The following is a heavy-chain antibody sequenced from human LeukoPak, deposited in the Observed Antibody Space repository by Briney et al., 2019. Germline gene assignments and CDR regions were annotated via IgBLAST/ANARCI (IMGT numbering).Heavy chain of an antibody. V-gene: IGHV1-18*01. CDR2: ISSYNGNT. Sequence: SVKVSCKASGGTFSSYVISWVRQAPGQGLEWMGWISSYNGNTNYAQRLQGRVTMTTDTSTSTAYMELRSLRSDDTAVYYCARDLREQLDYYGMDVWGQGTTVTVSS. J-gene: IGHJ6*02. D-gene: IGHD6-6*01. CDR1: GGTFSSYV. CDR3: ARDLREQLDYYGMDV.